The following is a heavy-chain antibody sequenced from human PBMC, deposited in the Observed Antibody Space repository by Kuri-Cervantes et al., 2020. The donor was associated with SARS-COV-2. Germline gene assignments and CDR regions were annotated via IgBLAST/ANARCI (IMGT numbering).Heavy chain of an antibody. Sequence: GESLKISCAASAFTFSSYAMHWVRQAPGKGLEWAAIISYDGSNKYYADSVKGRFTISRDNSKNTLYLQMSSLRAEGTAVYYCVKGSSSWYDFWFDPWGQGTLVTVSS. CDR1: AFTFSSYA. CDR2: ISYDGSNK. J-gene: IGHJ5*02. CDR3: VKGSSSWYDFWFDP. V-gene: IGHV3-30*14. D-gene: IGHD6-13*01.